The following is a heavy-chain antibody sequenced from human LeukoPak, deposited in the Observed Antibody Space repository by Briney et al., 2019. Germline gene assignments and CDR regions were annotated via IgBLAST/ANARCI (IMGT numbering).Heavy chain of an antibody. Sequence: ASVKVSCKASGYTFTSYDINWVRQATGQGLEWMGWMNPNSGNTGYAQKFQGRVTITRNTSISTAYMELSSLRSEDTAVYYCARDQGGYYASEAWHDYWGQGTLVTVSS. D-gene: IGHD3-10*01. V-gene: IGHV1-8*03. CDR2: MNPNSGNT. J-gene: IGHJ4*02. CDR1: GYTFTSYD. CDR3: ARDQGGYYASEAWHDY.